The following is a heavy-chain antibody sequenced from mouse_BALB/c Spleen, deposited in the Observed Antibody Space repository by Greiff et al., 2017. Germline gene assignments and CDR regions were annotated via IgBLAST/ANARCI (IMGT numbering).Heavy chain of an antibody. D-gene: IGHD2-1*01. CDR2: IDPENGDT. Sequence: VQLKQSGAELVRSGASVKLSCTASGFNIKDYYMHWVKQRPEQGLEWIGWIDPENGDTEYAPKFQGKATMTADTSSNTAYLQLSSLTSEDTAVYYCNANYGNFAYWGQGTLVTVSA. CDR1: GFNIKDYY. V-gene: IGHV14-4*02. CDR3: NANYGNFAY. J-gene: IGHJ3*01.